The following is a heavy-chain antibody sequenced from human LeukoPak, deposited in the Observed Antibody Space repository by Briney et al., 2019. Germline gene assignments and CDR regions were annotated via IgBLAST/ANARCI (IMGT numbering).Heavy chain of an antibody. Sequence: SETLSLTCTVSGGSISSYYWSWIRQPPGKGLEWIGYIYYSGSTNYNPSLKSRVTISVDTSKNQFSLKLSSVTAADTAVYYCARDRASGWFHYYDYWGQGTLVTVSS. CDR1: GGSISSYY. D-gene: IGHD6-19*01. CDR3: ARDRASGWFHYYDY. V-gene: IGHV4-59*01. J-gene: IGHJ4*02. CDR2: IYYSGST.